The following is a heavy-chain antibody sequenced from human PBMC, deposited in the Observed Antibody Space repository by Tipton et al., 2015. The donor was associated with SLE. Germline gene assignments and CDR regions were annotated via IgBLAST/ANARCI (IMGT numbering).Heavy chain of an antibody. CDR2: IRRETFGGTP. CDR3: ARDGGSYEWFDP. CDR1: GFIFGDYS. V-gene: IGHV3-49*04. D-gene: IGHD1-26*01. J-gene: IGHJ5*02. Sequence: SLRLPCTASGFIFGDYSLSWVRQAPGKRLEWIGFIRRETFGGTPDYAASVEGRFTISRDDSKNIAYLHMNSLKTDDTAVYYCARDGGSYEWFDPWGQGTRVIVSS.